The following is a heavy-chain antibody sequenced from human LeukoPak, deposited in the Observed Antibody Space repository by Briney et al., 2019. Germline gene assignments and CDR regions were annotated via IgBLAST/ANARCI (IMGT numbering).Heavy chain of an antibody. J-gene: IGHJ3*02. CDR1: GGSFSGHY. CDR3: ARETYYYDSSGYPRAFDI. CDR2: INHSGST. Sequence: SETLSLTCAVYGGSFSGHYWSWIRQPPGKGLEWIGEINHSGSTNYNPSLKSRVTMSVDTSKNQFSLKLSSVTAADTAVYYCARETYYYDSSGYPRAFDIWGQGTMVTVSS. D-gene: IGHD3-22*01. V-gene: IGHV4-34*01.